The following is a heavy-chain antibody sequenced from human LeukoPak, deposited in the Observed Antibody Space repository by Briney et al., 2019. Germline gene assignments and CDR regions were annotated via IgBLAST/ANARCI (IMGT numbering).Heavy chain of an antibody. CDR2: IYYTGTT. Sequence: SETLSLTCIVSGGSLNSPDYYWGWIRQPPGKGLEWIGTIYYTGTTYYNPSLKSRLTISVDTSKNQFSLKLTSVTAADTAVYYCARHDYYGSLNWFDPWGQGTLITVSS. V-gene: IGHV4-39*01. D-gene: IGHD3-10*01. CDR1: GGSLNSPDYY. J-gene: IGHJ5*02. CDR3: ARHDYYGSLNWFDP.